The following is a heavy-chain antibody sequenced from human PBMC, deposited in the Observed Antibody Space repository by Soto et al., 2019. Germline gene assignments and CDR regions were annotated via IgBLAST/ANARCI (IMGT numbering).Heavy chain of an antibody. CDR1: GFTFSNYG. V-gene: IGHV3-30*18. CDR3: AKDLGSGSYLFDAFDI. J-gene: IGHJ3*02. D-gene: IGHD1-26*01. Sequence: GGSLRLSCAASGFTFSNYGMHWVRQAPGKGLEWVAVISYDGSNKYYADSVKGRFTISRDNSKNTLYLQMNSLRAEDTAVYYCAKDLGSGSYLFDAFDIWGQRTMVTVSS. CDR2: ISYDGSNK.